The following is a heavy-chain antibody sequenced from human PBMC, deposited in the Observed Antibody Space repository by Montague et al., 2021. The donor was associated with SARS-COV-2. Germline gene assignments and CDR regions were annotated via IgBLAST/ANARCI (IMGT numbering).Heavy chain of an antibody. J-gene: IGHJ6*04. CDR1: GYSISSGYY. CDR2: IEYSGST. V-gene: IGHV4-38-2*02. CDR3: ARDITLGMDV. Sequence: SETLSLTCIVSGYSISSGYYWGWVRQTPGKGLEWLGFIEYSGSTYYNPSLKPRVTMSLDTSKNQFALKLTSVTAADTALYYCARDITLGMDVWGWGTTVTVSS.